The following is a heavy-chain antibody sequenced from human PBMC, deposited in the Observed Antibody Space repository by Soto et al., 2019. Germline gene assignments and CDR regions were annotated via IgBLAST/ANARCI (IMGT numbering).Heavy chain of an antibody. CDR2: IKTDGTVT. CDR3: AKDLSWGQCDY. Sequence: PGGSLRLSCAASGFTFSSYWMHWVRQDAGKGLLWVSSIKTDGTVTQYADSVKGRFTVSRDNAKNTLYLQMNSLRAEDTAVYYRAKDLSWGQCDYWGQGTLVTVSS. D-gene: IGHD3-16*01. CDR1: GFTFSSYW. J-gene: IGHJ4*02. V-gene: IGHV3-74*03.